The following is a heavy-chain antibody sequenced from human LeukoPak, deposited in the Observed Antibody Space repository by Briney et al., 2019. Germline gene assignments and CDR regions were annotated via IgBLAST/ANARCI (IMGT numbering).Heavy chain of an antibody. V-gene: IGHV3-7*01. D-gene: IGHD3-16*01. J-gene: IGHJ6*03. Sequence: PGGSLRFSCAASGFTFSTYWMCWVRQAPGKGLEWVANIKEDGSETNYVESVKGRFFISRDNAKNSQRLQMNSLRVEDSAVYYCARCEGFYDYFSGNPTCYFYMDVWGKGTTVTVSS. CDR1: GFTFSTYW. CDR2: IKEDGSET. CDR3: ARCEGFYDYFSGNPTCYFYMDV.